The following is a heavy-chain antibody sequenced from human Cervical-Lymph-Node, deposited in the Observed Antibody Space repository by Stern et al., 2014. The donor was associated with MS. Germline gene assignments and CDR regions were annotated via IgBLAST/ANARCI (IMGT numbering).Heavy chain of an antibody. CDR3: AKSAFYGDYQFDF. V-gene: IGHV3-9*01. D-gene: IGHD4-17*01. CDR2: ISWNSYTI. CDR1: GFNFNDTA. Sequence: EVQLLESGGDLVQPGRSLRLSCAASGFNFNDTAMHWVRQAPGKGLEWVSGISWNSYTIVYADSVKGRFTISRDNAKKSLFLQMNSLRAEDTALYYCAKSAFYGDYQFDFWGQGTPVTVSP. J-gene: IGHJ4*02.